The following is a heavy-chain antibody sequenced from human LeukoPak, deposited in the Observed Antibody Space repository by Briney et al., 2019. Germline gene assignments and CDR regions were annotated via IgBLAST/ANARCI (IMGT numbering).Heavy chain of an antibody. D-gene: IGHD1-1*01. J-gene: IGHJ3*02. CDR1: GGTFNSYA. V-gene: IGHV1-69*06. CDR3: ANDDFDI. Sequence: AASVTVSCKASGGTFNSYAINWVRQAPGQGLEWMGGIIPIFGSTNYAQKFQGRVTITADKSTSTAYMELSSLRSEDTAVYYCANDDFDIWGQGTMVTVSS. CDR2: IIPIFGST.